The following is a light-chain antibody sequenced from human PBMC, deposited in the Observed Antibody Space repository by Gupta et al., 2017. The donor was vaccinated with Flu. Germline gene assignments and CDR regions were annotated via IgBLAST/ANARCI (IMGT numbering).Light chain of an antibody. Sequence: DIQMTQSPSTLSASVGDRVTITCRASQSVSSWLAWYQQKPGKAPKLLIYKASTLQDGVSSRFSGSGSGTEFTFTISRLQPDDFATYYCQQYQSYPITFGQGTKLEIK. CDR3: QQYQSYPIT. J-gene: IGKJ2*01. V-gene: IGKV1-5*03. CDR1: QSVSSW. CDR2: KAS.